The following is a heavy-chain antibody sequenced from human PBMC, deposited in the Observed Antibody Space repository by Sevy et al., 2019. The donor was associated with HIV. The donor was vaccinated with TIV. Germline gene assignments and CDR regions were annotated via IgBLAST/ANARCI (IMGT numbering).Heavy chain of an antibody. CDR1: GYTFIGYY. J-gene: IGHJ3*02. D-gene: IGHD3-22*01. V-gene: IGHV1-2*02. Sequence: ASVKVSCKSSGYTFIGYYMHWVRQAPGQGLGWMGWINPNSGGTKFAQKFQGRVIMARDTAISTVYMELSRLRSDDTAVYYCARDLRGWAFTYDSSDYYPDAFDIWGQGTMVTVSS. CDR3: ARDLRGWAFTYDSSDYYPDAFDI. CDR2: INPNSGGT.